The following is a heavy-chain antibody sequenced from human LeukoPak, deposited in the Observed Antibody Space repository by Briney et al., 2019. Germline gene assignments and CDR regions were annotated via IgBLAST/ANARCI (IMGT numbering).Heavy chain of an antibody. CDR1: GLTVSGNY. V-gene: IGHV3-53*01. CDR3: ARDSICSGGSCYSDY. Sequence: PGGSLRLSRAPSGLTVSGNYMSWVRQAPGRGLEWVSSIYGGGSTYYANSVKGRFTISRDNSKNTLYLQMNSLRAEDTAVYYCARDSICSGGSCYSDYWGQGTLVTVSS. CDR2: IYGGGST. D-gene: IGHD2-15*01. J-gene: IGHJ4*02.